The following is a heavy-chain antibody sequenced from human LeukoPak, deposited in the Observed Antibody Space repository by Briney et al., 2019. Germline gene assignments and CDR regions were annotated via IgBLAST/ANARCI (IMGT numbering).Heavy chain of an antibody. V-gene: IGHV4-34*01. CDR2: INHSGST. CDR3: AREGGGYCSSTSCLPSWFDP. Sequence: SETLSLTCAVYGGSFSGYYWSWIRQPPGKGLEWIGEINHSGSTNYNPSLKSRVTISVDTSKNQFSLKLSSVTAADTAVYYCAREGGGYCSSTSCLPSWFDPWGQGTLVTVSS. J-gene: IGHJ5*02. CDR1: GGSFSGYY. D-gene: IGHD2-2*03.